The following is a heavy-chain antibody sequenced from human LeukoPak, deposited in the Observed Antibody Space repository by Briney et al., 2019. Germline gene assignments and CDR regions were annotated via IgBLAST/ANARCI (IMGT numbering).Heavy chain of an antibody. CDR2: IYTSGST. CDR3: ARQGYSSSFDY. V-gene: IGHV4-4*09. J-gene: IGHJ4*02. Sequence: SETLSLTCTVSGGSISSYYWSWIRQPPGKGLKWIGYIYTSGSTNYNPSLKSRVTISVDTSKNQFSLKLSSVTAADTAVYYCARQGYSSSFDYWGQGTLSPSPQ. D-gene: IGHD6-13*01. CDR1: GGSISSYY.